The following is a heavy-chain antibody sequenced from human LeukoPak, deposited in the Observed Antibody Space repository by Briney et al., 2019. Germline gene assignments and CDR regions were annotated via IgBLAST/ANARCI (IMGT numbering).Heavy chain of an antibody. Sequence: GGSLRLSCAASGFTFSSYEMTWVRQAPGKGLEWVSYIGSSGSTIYYADSVKGRFTISRDNAKNSLYLQMNSLRAEDTAVYYCARKGYTDVWGQGTTVTVSS. CDR2: IGSSGSTI. D-gene: IGHD2-2*02. CDR3: ARKGYTDV. J-gene: IGHJ6*02. V-gene: IGHV3-48*03. CDR1: GFTFSSYE.